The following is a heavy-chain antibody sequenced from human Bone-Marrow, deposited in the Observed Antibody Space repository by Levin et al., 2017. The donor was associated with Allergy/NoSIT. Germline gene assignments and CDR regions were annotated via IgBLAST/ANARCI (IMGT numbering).Heavy chain of an antibody. CDR3: AKDPVHCSGGSCGRRYYDYMDV. V-gene: IGHV3-30*18. CDR2: ISYDGSNK. J-gene: IGHJ6*03. CDR1: GFTFSSYG. Sequence: GGSLRLSCAASGFTFSSYGMHWVRQAPGKGLEWVAVISYDGSNKYYADSVKGRFTISRDNSKNTLYLQMNRLRAEDTAVYYCAKDPVHCSGGSCGRRYYDYMDVWGKGTTVTVSS. D-gene: IGHD2-15*01.